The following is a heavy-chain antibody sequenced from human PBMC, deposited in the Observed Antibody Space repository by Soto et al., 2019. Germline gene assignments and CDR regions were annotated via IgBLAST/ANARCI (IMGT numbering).Heavy chain of an antibody. CDR1: GFTFRGSG. CDR3: AKDRGGACHNAIDY. CDR2: ISYDGDNK. D-gene: IGHD3-16*01. Sequence: QVQLVESGGGVVQPGKSLTLSCAASGFTFRGSGMHWVRQAPGKGLEWLAVISYDGDNKYHADSVMGRFTISRDNLKNRLYLQMNSLRPDDTGFYYCAKDRGGACHNAIDYWGQGTLVTVSS. V-gene: IGHV3-30*18. J-gene: IGHJ4*02.